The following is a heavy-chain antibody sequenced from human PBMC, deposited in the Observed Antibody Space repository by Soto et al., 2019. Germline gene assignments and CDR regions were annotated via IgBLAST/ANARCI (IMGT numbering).Heavy chain of an antibody. V-gene: IGHV2-5*02. J-gene: IGHJ4*02. Sequence: PTLVNPTQTLTLTCTFSGFSLSTNRVGVGWIRQPPGKALEWLALVFWDNDRRYTPSLRNRLTITKDTSDGEVVLTMTNMDPVDTATYFCAHTFYDLTNNFDYWGPGIKVTVSS. CDR2: VFWDNDR. CDR1: GFSLSTNRVG. CDR3: AHTFYDLTNNFDY. D-gene: IGHD3-3*01.